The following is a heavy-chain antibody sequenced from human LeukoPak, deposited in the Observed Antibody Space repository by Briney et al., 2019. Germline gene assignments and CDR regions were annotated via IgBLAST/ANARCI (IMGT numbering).Heavy chain of an antibody. J-gene: IGHJ4*02. CDR2: IYYSGST. CDR1: GGSISSYY. Sequence: SETLSLTCTVSGGSISSYYWSWIRQPPGKGLEWIGYIYYSGSTNYSPSLKSRVTISVDTSKNQFSLKLSSVTAADTAVYYCARCSGSYFDYWGQGTLVTVSS. CDR3: ARCSGSYFDY. D-gene: IGHD1-26*01. V-gene: IGHV4-59*08.